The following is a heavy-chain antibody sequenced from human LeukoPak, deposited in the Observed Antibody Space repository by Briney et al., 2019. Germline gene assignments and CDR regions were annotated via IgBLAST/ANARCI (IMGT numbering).Heavy chain of an antibody. CDR1: GFTFSDHY. CDR2: ISTTSSFT. D-gene: IGHD1-20*01. Sequence: GGSLRLSCAASGFTFSDHYMSWIRQAPGKGLEWISYISTTSSFTNFADSVKGRFTISRDNSKNTLYLQMSSLRAEDTAVYYCAKPKDNSLYCFDYWGQGTLVTVSS. CDR3: AKPKDNSLYCFDY. V-gene: IGHV3-11*03. J-gene: IGHJ4*02.